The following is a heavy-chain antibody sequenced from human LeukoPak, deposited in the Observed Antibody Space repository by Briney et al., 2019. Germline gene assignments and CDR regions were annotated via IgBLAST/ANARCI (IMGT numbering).Heavy chain of an antibody. Sequence: SETLSLTCAVYGGSFSGYYWSWIRQPPGKGLEWIGEFNHSGSTNYNPSLKSRVTISVDTSKNKFSLKLSSVPAADTAVYYCARVPDPRITIFGVVRRHYFDYWGQGTLVTVSS. CDR1: GGSFSGYY. CDR2: FNHSGST. J-gene: IGHJ4*02. CDR3: ARVPDPRITIFGVVRRHYFDY. V-gene: IGHV4-34*01. D-gene: IGHD3-3*01.